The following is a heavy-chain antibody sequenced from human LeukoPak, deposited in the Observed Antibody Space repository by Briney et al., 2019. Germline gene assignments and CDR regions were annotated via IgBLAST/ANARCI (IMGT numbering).Heavy chain of an antibody. Sequence: GASLKTSCKASGYSFTSYWICWLRQLPGRGLEGMGIIYSGDSDTSYSPSFQGQVTISADKSISTAYLQWSSLKASYTAMYYCARHGGDKLVVGNWIDPWGQGTLVTVSS. CDR2: IYSGDSDT. D-gene: IGHD1-26*01. CDR3: ARHGGDKLVVGNWIDP. J-gene: IGHJ5*02. CDR1: GYSFTSYW. V-gene: IGHV5-51*01.